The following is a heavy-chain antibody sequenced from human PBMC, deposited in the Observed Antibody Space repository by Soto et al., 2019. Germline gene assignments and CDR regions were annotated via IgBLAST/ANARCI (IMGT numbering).Heavy chain of an antibody. V-gene: IGHV3-43D*04. CDR2: ISWDGSST. J-gene: IGHJ4*02. CDR3: AKDLGSIAVAGLPLDY. CDR1: GFTFDDYA. D-gene: IGHD6-19*01. Sequence: PGGSLRLSCAASGFTFDDYAMHWVRQGPGKGLEWVSLISWDGSSTSYADSVKGRFTISRDNSKNSLYLQMNSLRSEDTALYYCAKDLGSIAVAGLPLDYWGQGTLVTVSS.